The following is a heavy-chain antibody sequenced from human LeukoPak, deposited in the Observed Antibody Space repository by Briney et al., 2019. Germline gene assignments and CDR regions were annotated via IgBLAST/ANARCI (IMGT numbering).Heavy chain of an antibody. D-gene: IGHD3-22*01. CDR2: INHSGST. CDR3: ARGPYYYDSSGHGYYFDY. CDR1: GGSFSGYY. V-gene: IGHV4-34*01. J-gene: IGHJ4*02. Sequence: SETLSLTCAVYGGSFSGYYWSWIRQPPGKGLDWIGEINHSGSTNYNPSLKSRVTISVDTSKNQFSLKLSSVTAADTAVYYCARGPYYYDSSGHGYYFDYWGQGTLVTVSS.